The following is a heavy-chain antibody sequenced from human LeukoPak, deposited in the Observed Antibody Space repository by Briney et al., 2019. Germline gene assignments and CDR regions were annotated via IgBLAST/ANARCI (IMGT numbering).Heavy chain of an antibody. Sequence: PGGSLRLSCAASGFTVSSNYMSWVRQPPGEGLEWVSVIYGGGATYYADSVRGRFTISRDDSRNTLYLQMNSLRAEDTAVYCCATTYYYYSSGYFGYWGQGTLVTVSS. CDR3: ATTYYYYSSGYFGY. V-gene: IGHV3-66*01. CDR2: IYGGGAT. J-gene: IGHJ4*02. CDR1: GFTVSSNY. D-gene: IGHD3-22*01.